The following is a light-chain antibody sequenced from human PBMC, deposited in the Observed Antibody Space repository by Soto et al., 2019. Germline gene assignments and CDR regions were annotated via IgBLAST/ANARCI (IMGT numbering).Light chain of an antibody. J-gene: IGKJ2*01. CDR3: QQYNNWPHT. CDR1: QSVSSK. CDR2: GVS. Sequence: EIVMTQSPATLSVSPGEGATLSCRASQSVSSKLAWFQQKPGQAPSLLIYGVSTRATGVPVRFSGSGSGTEFTLTVNSLQSEDFAVYYCQQYNNWPHTFGQGTKVDIK. V-gene: IGKV3-15*01.